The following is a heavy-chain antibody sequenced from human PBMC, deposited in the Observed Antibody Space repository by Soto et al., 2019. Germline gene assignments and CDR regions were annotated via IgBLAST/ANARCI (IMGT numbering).Heavy chain of an antibody. D-gene: IGHD4-17*01. CDR1: GGCISSYY. J-gene: IGHJ4*02. Sequence: QVHLQESGPGLVKPSETLSLTCTVSGGCISSYYWSWSRQPPGKGLEWIGYIYYSGSTNYNPSLKSRVTISVDTSKNQLSLKLSSVTAADTAVYYCARRYGYYFDYWGQGTLVTVSS. CDR2: IYYSGST. V-gene: IGHV4-59*08. CDR3: ARRYGYYFDY.